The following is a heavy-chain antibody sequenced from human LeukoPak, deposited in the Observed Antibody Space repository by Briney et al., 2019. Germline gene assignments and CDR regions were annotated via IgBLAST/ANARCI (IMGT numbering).Heavy chain of an antibody. CDR3: AREVVGYSYTYFDY. Sequence: PGGSLRLSCTASGFTFSSYNMNWVRQAPGKGLEWVSSISSSSTYIYYADSVKGRFTISRDNAKNSLFLQMNSLRAEDTAVYFCAREVVGYSYTYFDYWGQGTLVTLSS. CDR2: ISSSSTYI. CDR1: GFTFSSYN. D-gene: IGHD5-18*01. J-gene: IGHJ4*02. V-gene: IGHV3-21*01.